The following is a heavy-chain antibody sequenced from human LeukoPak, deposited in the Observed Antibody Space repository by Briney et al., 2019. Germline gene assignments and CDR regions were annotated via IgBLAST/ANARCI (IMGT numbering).Heavy chain of an antibody. CDR3: ATEFDMIENY. Sequence: SETLSLTCAVYGGSFSGYYWNWIRQPPGKGLEWIGEINHSGSTNYNPSLKSRVTISVDTSKNQFSLKLSSVTAADTAVYYCATEFDMIENYWGQGTLVTVSS. D-gene: IGHD3-22*01. CDR2: INHSGST. CDR1: GGSFSGYY. V-gene: IGHV4-34*01. J-gene: IGHJ4*02.